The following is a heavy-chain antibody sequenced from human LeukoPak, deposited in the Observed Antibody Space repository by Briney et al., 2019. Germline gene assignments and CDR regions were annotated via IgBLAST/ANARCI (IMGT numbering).Heavy chain of an antibody. J-gene: IGHJ6*03. CDR2: IYYSGST. CDR3: ARGSRDYDILTGYYNYYYYYMDV. Sequence: SETLSLTCTVSGGSISSYYWSWIRQPPGKGLEWLGYIYYSGSTNYKPSLKSRVTISVDTSKNQFSLKLSSVTAADTAVYYCARGSRDYDILTGYYNYYYYYMDVWAKGTTVTISS. D-gene: IGHD3-9*01. CDR1: GGSISSYY. V-gene: IGHV4-59*08.